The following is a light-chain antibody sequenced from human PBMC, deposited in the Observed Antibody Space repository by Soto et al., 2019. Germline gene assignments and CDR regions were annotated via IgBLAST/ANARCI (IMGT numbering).Light chain of an antibody. CDR3: QQYGSSPNT. Sequence: EIVLTQSPGTLSLSPGDRATLSCRASQSVSSSYLAWYQQKPDQAPRLLIYGASGRATGIPDRFSGSGSGTDFTLTINRLEPEDFAVYYCQQYGSSPNTFGQGTKVEIE. V-gene: IGKV3-20*01. CDR1: QSVSSSY. J-gene: IGKJ2*01. CDR2: GAS.